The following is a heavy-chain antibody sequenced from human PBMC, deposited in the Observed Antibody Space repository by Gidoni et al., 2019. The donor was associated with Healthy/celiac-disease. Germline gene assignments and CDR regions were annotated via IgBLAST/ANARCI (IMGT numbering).Heavy chain of an antibody. CDR1: GFTFSASA. Sequence: EVQLVESGGGLVQPGGSLKLTCAASGFTFSASAMHWGRQESGKGLEWVGRIRSKVNSYATTYAASVKGRFTISRDDSKNTAYLQMNSLKTEDTAVYYCTRQQSDYSLPNLVADYWGQGTLVTVSS. V-gene: IGHV3-73*02. D-gene: IGHD4-4*01. J-gene: IGHJ4*02. CDR2: IRSKVNSYAT. CDR3: TRQQSDYSLPNLVADY.